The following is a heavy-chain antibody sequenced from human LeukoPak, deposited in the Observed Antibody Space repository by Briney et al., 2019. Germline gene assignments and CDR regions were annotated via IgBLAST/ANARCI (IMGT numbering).Heavy chain of an antibody. CDR3: ARVYSPDPEGHDGGHYYYMDV. Sequence: ASVKVSCKASGYTFTSYAMNWVRQAPGQGLEWMGWINTNTGNPTYAQGFTGRFVFSLDTSVSTAYLQISSLKAEDTAVYYCARVYSPDPEGHDGGHYYYMDVWGKGTTVTVSS. CDR2: INTNTGNP. D-gene: IGHD3-16*01. CDR1: GYTFTSYA. J-gene: IGHJ6*03. V-gene: IGHV7-4-1*02.